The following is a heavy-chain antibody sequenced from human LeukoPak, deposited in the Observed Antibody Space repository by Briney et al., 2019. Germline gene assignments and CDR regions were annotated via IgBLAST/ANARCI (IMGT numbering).Heavy chain of an antibody. D-gene: IGHD6-19*01. Sequence: ASVKVSCKASGYTFTSYAMHWVRQAPGQRLEWMGWINAGNGNTKYSQKFQGRVTITRDTSASTAYMELSSLRSEETAVYYCARVVYSSGIFDYWGQGTLVTVSS. CDR2: INAGNGNT. CDR3: ARVVYSSGIFDY. CDR1: GYTFTSYA. V-gene: IGHV1-3*01. J-gene: IGHJ4*02.